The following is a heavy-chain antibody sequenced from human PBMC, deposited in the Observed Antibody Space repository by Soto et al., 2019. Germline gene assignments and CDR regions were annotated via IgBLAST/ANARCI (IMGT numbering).Heavy chain of an antibody. CDR2: ISGVGGST. CDR3: GSDYDSVWGSYRPGGMDV. J-gene: IGHJ6*02. V-gene: IGHV3-23*01. D-gene: IGHD3-16*02. CDR1: GFTFSSYA. Sequence: EVQLLESGGGLVQPGGSLRLSCIASGFTFSSYAMTWVRQAPGKGLEWVSSISGVGGSTYYADSVKGRFTVSRDNSKNTXXLQMNSLRAEDTAVYYCGSDYDSVWGSYRPGGMDVWGHGTTVTVSS.